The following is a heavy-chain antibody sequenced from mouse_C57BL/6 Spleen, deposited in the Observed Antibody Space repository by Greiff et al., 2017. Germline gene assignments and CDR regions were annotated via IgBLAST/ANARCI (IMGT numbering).Heavy chain of an antibody. Sequence: QVQLKESGAELVKPGASVKISCKASGYAFSSYWMNWVKQRPGQGLEWIGQIYPGDGDTNYNGKFKGKDTLTADKSSRTAYMQLSSLTSKASAVYFCERWNLANWDKAWFAYWGEGTLVTVSA. D-gene: IGHD4-1*01. CDR1: GYAFSSYW. CDR3: ERWNLANWDKAWFAY. CDR2: IYPGDGDT. V-gene: IGHV1-80*01. J-gene: IGHJ3*01.